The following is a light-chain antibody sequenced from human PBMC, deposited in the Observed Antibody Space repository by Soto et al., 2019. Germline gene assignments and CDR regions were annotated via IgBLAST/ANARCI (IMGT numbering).Light chain of an antibody. Sequence: QSVLTQPASVSGSPGQSITISCTGTSSDIGSSNYVSWYQQHPDKAPKVMIYEVSNRPSGVSNRFSGSKSGNTASLTISGLQAEDEDEYYCSSYKPHRVTIYVFGSATKVTV. CDR3: SSYKPHRVTIYV. CDR2: EVS. J-gene: IGLJ1*01. V-gene: IGLV2-14*01. CDR1: SSDIGSSNY.